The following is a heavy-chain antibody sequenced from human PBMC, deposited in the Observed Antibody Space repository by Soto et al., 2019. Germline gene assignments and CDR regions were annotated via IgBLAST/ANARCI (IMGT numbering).Heavy chain of an antibody. CDR2: IKGDGSRT. CDR1: GFTFSSYW. Sequence: EVQLVESGGGLVQPGGSLRLSCAASGFTFSSYWMLWVRQAPGKGLVWVSSIKGDGSRTNYADSVKGRCTISRDNGKKTLYLQMNSLRAEDTAVYYCATEILLQDNGQYFYYGMEVWGRGTMVTVS. J-gene: IGHJ6*02. D-gene: IGHD2-15*01. CDR3: ATEILLQDNGQYFYYGMEV. V-gene: IGHV3-74*01.